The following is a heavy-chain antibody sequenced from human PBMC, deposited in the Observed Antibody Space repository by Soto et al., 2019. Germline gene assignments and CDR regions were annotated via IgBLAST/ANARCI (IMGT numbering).Heavy chain of an antibody. CDR2: LSDGGDS. D-gene: IGHD2-15*01. V-gene: IGHV3-53*01. J-gene: IGHJ4*02. CDR1: EISVSVNY. CDR3: ARIDIGAFQWGVDS. Sequence: GGSLRLSGAVSEISVSVNYISWVRQAPWKGLEWVSSLSDGGDSYYVDSVKGRFTISRDNSKNRLYLQVNGLRVEDTAVYYCARIDIGAFQWGVDSVAQGTLVKVPS.